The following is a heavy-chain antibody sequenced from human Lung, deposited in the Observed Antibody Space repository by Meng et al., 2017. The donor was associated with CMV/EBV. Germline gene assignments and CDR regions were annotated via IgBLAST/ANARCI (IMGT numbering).Heavy chain of an antibody. D-gene: IGHD3-3*02. Sequence: GGSXRLCCAASGFTFRDYYMSWIRQAPGKGLEWVSYISSSGSSTYYADSVKGRFTISRDNARNSLSLQMNSLTAEDTAVYYCARVAPPSVHLDYLGQGTLVTVSS. V-gene: IGHV3-11*01. J-gene: IGHJ4*02. CDR1: GFTFRDYY. CDR3: ARVAPPSVHLDY. CDR2: ISSSGSST.